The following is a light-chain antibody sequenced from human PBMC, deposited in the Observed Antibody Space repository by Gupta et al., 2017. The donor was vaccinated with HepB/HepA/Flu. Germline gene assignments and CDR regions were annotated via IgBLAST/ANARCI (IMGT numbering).Light chain of an antibody. Sequence: QSVLTQPPSVSGAPGQRVRISCTGSSSNIGAGYDVHWYQQLPGTAPKLLIYRNSNRPSGVPDRFSGSKSGTSASLAITGLQAEDEADYYCQSYDSSLSGSVFGGGTKVTVL. V-gene: IGLV1-40*01. CDR3: QSYDSSLSGSV. CDR1: SSNIGAGYD. CDR2: RNS. J-gene: IGLJ3*02.